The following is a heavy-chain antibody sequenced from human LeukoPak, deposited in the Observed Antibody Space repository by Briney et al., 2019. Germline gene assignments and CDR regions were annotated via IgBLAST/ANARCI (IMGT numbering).Heavy chain of an antibody. Sequence: GGSLRLSCATSGFTFNSYSMNCVRQAPGKGLEWVSCISSSSSYIYYSDSVKGRFTISRDNAKNSPTLQMNSLRAEDTAVYYCARDLKYYDSSGFDYWGQGTLVTVSS. CDR2: ISSSSSYI. D-gene: IGHD3-22*01. J-gene: IGHJ4*02. V-gene: IGHV3-21*01. CDR3: ARDLKYYDSSGFDY. CDR1: GFTFNSYS.